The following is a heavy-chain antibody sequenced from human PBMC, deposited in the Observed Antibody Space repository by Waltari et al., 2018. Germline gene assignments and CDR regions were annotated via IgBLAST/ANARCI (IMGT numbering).Heavy chain of an antibody. D-gene: IGHD5-18*01. Sequence: QVQLQQWGAGLLKPSETLSLTCAVYGGSFSCYYWSWLRPPPGKGMEWIGEITHSGSTNYNPSIKSRVTISVDTSKNQFALKLSSVTAADTVVYYCARVKRGYSYGVGYFDYWGQGTLVTVSS. CDR1: GGSFSCYY. J-gene: IGHJ4*02. CDR2: ITHSGST. V-gene: IGHV4-34*01. CDR3: ARVKRGYSYGVGYFDY.